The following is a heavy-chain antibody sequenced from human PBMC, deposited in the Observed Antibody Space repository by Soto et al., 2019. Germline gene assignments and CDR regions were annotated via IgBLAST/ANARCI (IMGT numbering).Heavy chain of an antibody. CDR2: ISYDGSNK. CDR3: VGGQFYFDY. D-gene: IGHD3-10*01. CDR1: GFPFTSYG. Sequence: QVQLVESVGGVVQPVRSLRLSCAASGFPFTSYGMHWVREGPGKGLEWLAVISYDGSNKFYADSVKGRFTISRDNSKNTLYLQMNSLRPEDTALYYCVGGQFYFDYRGQGTLVIVSS. J-gene: IGHJ4*02. V-gene: IGHV3-30*03.